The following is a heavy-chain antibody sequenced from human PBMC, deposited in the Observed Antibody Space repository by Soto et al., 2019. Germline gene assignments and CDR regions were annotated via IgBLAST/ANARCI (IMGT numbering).Heavy chain of an antibody. D-gene: IGHD4-17*01. J-gene: IGHJ4*02. CDR1: GGTFGSYA. CDR3: ARADYGGNSGLYDY. CDR2: IIPIFGTA. V-gene: IGHV1-69*01. Sequence: QVQLVQSGAEVKKPGSSVKVSGKASGGTFGSYAISWVRQAPGQGLEWMGGIIPIFGTANYAQKFQGRVTITADESTSTAYMELSSLRSEDTAVYYCARADYGGNSGLYDYWGQGTLVTVSS.